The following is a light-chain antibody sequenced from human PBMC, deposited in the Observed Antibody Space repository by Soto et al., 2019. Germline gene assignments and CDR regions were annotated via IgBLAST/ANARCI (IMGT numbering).Light chain of an antibody. CDR3: SSFEASNNLL. V-gene: IGLV2-8*01. J-gene: IGLJ2*01. CDR1: SNDIGTYDY. CDR2: EVS. Sequence: QSALTQPISVSGSPRQSITISCTGNSNDIGTYDYVCWYQQHPGKAPKLMIYEVSKRPSGVPDRFSGSKSGNTASLTVSGLQVEDEADYYCSSFEASNNLLFGGGTKLTVL.